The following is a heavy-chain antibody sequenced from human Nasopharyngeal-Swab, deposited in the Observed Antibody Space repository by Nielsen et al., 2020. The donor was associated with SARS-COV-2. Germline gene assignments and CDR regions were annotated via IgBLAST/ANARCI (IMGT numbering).Heavy chain of an antibody. J-gene: IGHJ3*02. CDR2: TYYRSKWYN. Sequence: SETLSLTCAISGDSVSSNSAAWNWIRQSPSRGLEWLGRTYYRSKWYNDYAVSVKSRITINPDTSKNQLSLQLNSVTPEDTAVYYCAREGPGYDYYDSSGYQSTSDAFDIWGQGTMVTVSS. CDR3: AREGPGYDYYDSSGYQSTSDAFDI. CDR1: GDSVSSNSAA. D-gene: IGHD3-22*01. V-gene: IGHV6-1*01.